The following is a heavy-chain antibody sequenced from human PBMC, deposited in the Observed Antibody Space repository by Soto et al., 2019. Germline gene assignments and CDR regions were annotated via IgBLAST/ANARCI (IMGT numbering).Heavy chain of an antibody. CDR3: AKGTAVTTGDMAY. J-gene: IGHJ4*02. V-gene: IGHV3-23*01. CDR1: GFTFSSFA. CDR2: LTGSGDST. Sequence: EVQLLESGGGLVQPGGSLRLSCAASGFTFSSFAMTWVRQAPGKGLEWVSSLTGSGDSTYYADSVKGRFTISRDNSKNTLYLQMNSLRGDDTALYYCAKGTAVTTGDMAYWGQGTLVTVSS. D-gene: IGHD4-17*01.